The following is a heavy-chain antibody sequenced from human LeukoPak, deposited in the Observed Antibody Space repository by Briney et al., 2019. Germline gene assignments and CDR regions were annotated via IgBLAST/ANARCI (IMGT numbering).Heavy chain of an antibody. D-gene: IGHD2-8*02. CDR2: FYYSDTT. J-gene: IGHJ5*02. V-gene: IGHV4-39*01. CDR3: ARHTYWGYQVS. Sequence: PSETLSLICTVSGGSISIPSYSWGWIRQPPGKGLEWIGSFYYSDTTYYNPSFKSRVTISVDASKNQFSLKLSSVTAADTAVYYCARHTYWGYQVSWGQGSLVIVSS. CDR1: GGSISIPSYS.